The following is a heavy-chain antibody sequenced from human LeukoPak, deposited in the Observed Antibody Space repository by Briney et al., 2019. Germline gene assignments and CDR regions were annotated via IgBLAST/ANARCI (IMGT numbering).Heavy chain of an antibody. CDR1: GYTFTSYY. J-gene: IGHJ4*02. Sequence: ASVKVSCKASGYTFTSYYMHWVRQAPGQGLEWMGIINLSGGSTSYAQKFQGRVTMTRDTSTSTVYMELSSLRSEDTAVYYCARDLIGYCSGGSCYIFDYWGQGTLVTVSS. D-gene: IGHD2-15*01. CDR3: ARDLIGYCSGGSCYIFDY. V-gene: IGHV1-46*01. CDR2: INLSGGST.